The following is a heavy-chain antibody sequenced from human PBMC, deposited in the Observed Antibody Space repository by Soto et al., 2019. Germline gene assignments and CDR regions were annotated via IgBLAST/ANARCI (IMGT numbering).Heavy chain of an antibody. V-gene: IGHV1-18*01. D-gene: IGHD6-13*01. J-gene: IGHJ5*02. CDR1: GYTFASYG. CDR2: ISAYNGHT. Sequence: QVQLVQSGAEVKKPGASVKVSCKASGYTFASYGISWVRQAPGQGLEWMGWISAYNGHTNYAQKLQGRVPMSTNTATSTAYMELRRLRSDDTAVYYCARSSASADWFDPWGQGTLVTVSS. CDR3: ARSSASADWFDP.